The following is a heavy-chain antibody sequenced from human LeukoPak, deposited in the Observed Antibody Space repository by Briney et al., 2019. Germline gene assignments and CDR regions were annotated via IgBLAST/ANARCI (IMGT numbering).Heavy chain of an antibody. J-gene: IGHJ6*03. Sequence: SETLSLTCTVSGGSISSGSYYWSWIRQPAGKGLEWIGRIYTSGSTNYNPSLKSRVTISVDTSKNQFSLKLSSVTAADTAVYYCARDGRHDYGFYYYYYMDVWGKGTTVTISS. V-gene: IGHV4-61*02. CDR3: ARDGRHDYGFYYYYYMDV. D-gene: IGHD4-17*01. CDR1: GGSISSGSYY. CDR2: IYTSGST.